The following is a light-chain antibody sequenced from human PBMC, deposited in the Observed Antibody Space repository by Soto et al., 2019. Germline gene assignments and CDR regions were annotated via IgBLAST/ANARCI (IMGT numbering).Light chain of an antibody. V-gene: IGLV2-11*01. J-gene: IGLJ2*01. CDR2: DVS. CDR3: CSYAGSYTFGVV. CDR1: SSDVGGYNY. Sequence: SVLTQPRSVSGSPGQSVTISCTGTSSDVGGYNYVSWYQQHPGKAPKLMIYDVSKRPSGVPDRFSGSKSGNTASLTISGLQAEDEADYYCCSYAGSYTFGVVFGGGTKVTVL.